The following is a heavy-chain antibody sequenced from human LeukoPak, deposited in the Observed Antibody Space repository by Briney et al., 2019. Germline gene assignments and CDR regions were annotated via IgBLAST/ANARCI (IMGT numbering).Heavy chain of an antibody. CDR1: GFTFSIHW. J-gene: IGHJ4*02. V-gene: IGHV3-7*03. Sequence: GGSLRLSCAASGFTFSIHWMNWVRQAPGKGLEWVANMKEDGSEKYCVDCVKGRFTISRDNAKNSLYLQMNSLRAEDTAVYYCARGPNYDSRSDYFDYWGQGTLVTVSS. CDR3: ARGPNYDSRSDYFDY. CDR2: MKEDGSEK. D-gene: IGHD3-10*01.